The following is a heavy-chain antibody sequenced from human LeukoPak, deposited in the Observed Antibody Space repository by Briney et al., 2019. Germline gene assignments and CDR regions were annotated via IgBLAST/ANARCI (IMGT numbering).Heavy chain of an antibody. CDR2: IYSGGST. CDR3: ARSSRGDSSGYYPRYFDY. CDR1: GFTVSSNY. D-gene: IGHD3-22*01. J-gene: IGHJ4*02. V-gene: IGHV3-66*02. Sequence: GGSLRLSCAASGFTVSSNYMSWVRQAPGKGLEWVSFIYSGGSTYYADSVKGRFTISRDNSKNTLYLQMNSLRAEDTAVYYCARSSRGDSSGYYPRYFDYWGQGTLVTVSS.